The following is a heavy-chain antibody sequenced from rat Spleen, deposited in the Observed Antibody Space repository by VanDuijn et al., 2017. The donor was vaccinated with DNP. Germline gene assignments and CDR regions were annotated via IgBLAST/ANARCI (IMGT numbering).Heavy chain of an antibody. CDR3: ATRAYYSSYFDY. V-gene: IGHV5-19*01. CDR1: GFTFSNYG. Sequence: EVQLVESGGGLVQPGRSLKLSCAASGFTFSNYGMHWIRQAPTKGLEWVASISPSGGSTYYRDSVKGRFTISRDNAKSTLYLQMDSLRSEDTATYYCATRAYYSSYFDYWGQGVMVTVSS. D-gene: IGHD1-2*01. J-gene: IGHJ2*01. CDR2: ISPSGGST.